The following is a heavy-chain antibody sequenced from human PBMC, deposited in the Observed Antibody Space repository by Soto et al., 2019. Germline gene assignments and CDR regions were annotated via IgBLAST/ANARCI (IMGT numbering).Heavy chain of an antibody. V-gene: IGHV3-33*01. CDR1: GFTFSSYG. CDR3: ARGRGYNEYYFDY. Sequence: QVQLVESGGGVVQPGRSLRLSCAASGFTFSSYGMHWVRQAPGKGLEWVAVIWYVGSNKYYADSVKGRFTISRDNSKNTLYLQMNSLRAEDTAVYYCARGRGYNEYYFDYWGQGTLVTVSS. J-gene: IGHJ4*02. CDR2: IWYVGSNK. D-gene: IGHD1-1*01.